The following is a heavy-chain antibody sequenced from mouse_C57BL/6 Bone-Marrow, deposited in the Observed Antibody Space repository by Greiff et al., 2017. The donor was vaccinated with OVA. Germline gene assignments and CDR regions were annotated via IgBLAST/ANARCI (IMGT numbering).Heavy chain of an antibody. CDR1: GYAFTNYL. J-gene: IGHJ3*01. CDR2: INPGSGGT. D-gene: IGHD1-1*01. V-gene: IGHV1-54*01. Sequence: LQESGAELVRPGTSVKVSCKASGYAFTNYLIEWVKQRPGQGLEWIGVINPGSGGTNYNEKFKGKATLTADKSSSTAYMQLSSLTSEDSAVYFCARDYYGSSPWFAYWGQGTLVTVSA. CDR3: ARDYYGSSPWFAY.